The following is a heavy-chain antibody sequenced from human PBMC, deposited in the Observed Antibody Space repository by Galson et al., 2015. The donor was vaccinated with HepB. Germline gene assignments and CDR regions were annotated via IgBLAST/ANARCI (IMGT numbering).Heavy chain of an antibody. D-gene: IGHD1-26*01. V-gene: IGHV5-51*01. CDR3: ARQLGGITGGTSPAFNWFDP. J-gene: IGHJ5*02. CDR2: IYPGDSDA. CDR1: GYSFTIYW. Sequence: QSGAEVKKPGESLKISCQASGYSFTIYWVGWVRQKPGKGLEWMGIIYPGDSDARYGPSFQGQVTFSVDRTTNTAYLQWSSLKASDTAIYYCARQLGGITGGTSPAFNWFDPWGQGTRVTVSS.